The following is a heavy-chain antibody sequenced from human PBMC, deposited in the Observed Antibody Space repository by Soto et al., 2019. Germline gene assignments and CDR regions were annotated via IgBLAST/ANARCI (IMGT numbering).Heavy chain of an antibody. CDR3: AKDIGSYFSGSQ. D-gene: IGHD1-26*01. Sequence: GGSLRLSCAAAGFSVSTSHISWVRQAPGKGLEWVSVIYSGGATHYAVSVKGRLIISRDKSKNTVDLQMNSLRAEDTAVYYCAKDIGSYFSGSQWGQGTLVTVSS. J-gene: IGHJ4*02. V-gene: IGHV3-53*01. CDR2: IYSGGAT. CDR1: GFSVSTSH.